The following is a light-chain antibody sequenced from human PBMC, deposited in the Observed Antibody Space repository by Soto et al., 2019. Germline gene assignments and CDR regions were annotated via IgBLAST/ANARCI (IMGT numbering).Light chain of an antibody. CDR2: GAS. Sequence: EIVMTQPPATLSVSPGERATLSCRASQSVSSNLAWYQQKPGQAPRLLIYGASTRATGIPSRFSGSRSGTEFTTTISSLQSEDFAVYYCQQYNILPPITFGGGTKVEIK. CDR1: QSVSSN. CDR3: QQYNILPPIT. J-gene: IGKJ4*01. V-gene: IGKV3-15*01.